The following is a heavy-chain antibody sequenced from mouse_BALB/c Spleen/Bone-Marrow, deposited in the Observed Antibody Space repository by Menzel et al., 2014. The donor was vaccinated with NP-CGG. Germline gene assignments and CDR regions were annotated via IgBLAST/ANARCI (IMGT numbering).Heavy chain of an antibody. V-gene: IGHV5-6*01. J-gene: IGHJ4*01. CDR2: ISSGGSYT. Sequence: EVKLVESGGDLVKPGGSLKLSCAASGFTFSSYGMSWVRQTPDKRLEWVATISSGGSYTYYPDSVKGRFTISRDNAKNTLYLQMSSLKPEDTAMYYCARHRDAMDYWGQGTSVTVSS. CDR1: GFTFSSYG. CDR3: ARHRDAMDY. D-gene: IGHD3-3*01.